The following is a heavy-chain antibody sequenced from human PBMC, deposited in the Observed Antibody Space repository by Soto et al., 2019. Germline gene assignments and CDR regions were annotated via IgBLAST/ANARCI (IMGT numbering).Heavy chain of an antibody. CDR1: GFTVSSNY. CDR2: IYTGGGT. J-gene: IGHJ3*02. Sequence: EVQLVESGGGLIQPGGSLRLSCAASGFTVSSNYMSWVRQAPGKGLEWVSVIYTGGGTYYADSVEGRSTISRDNSKNTLYPQMNRLRAADTAVYYCARAGPSAFDMWGQGTMVTVSS. CDR3: ARAGPSAFDM. D-gene: IGHD3-10*01. V-gene: IGHV3-53*01.